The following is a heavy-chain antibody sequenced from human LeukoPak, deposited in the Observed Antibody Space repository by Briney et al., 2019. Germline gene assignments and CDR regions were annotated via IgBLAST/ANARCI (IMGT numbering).Heavy chain of an antibody. CDR3: TTEPRD. CDR1: GFTFSSYA. V-gene: IGHV3-30-3*01. J-gene: IGHJ4*02. CDR2: ISYDGSNK. Sequence: GRSLRLSCAASGFTFSSYAMHWVRQAPGKGLKWVAVISYDGSNKYYADSVKGRFTISRDNSKNTLSLQMNSLKSEDTAVYYCTTEPRDWGQGTLVTVSS.